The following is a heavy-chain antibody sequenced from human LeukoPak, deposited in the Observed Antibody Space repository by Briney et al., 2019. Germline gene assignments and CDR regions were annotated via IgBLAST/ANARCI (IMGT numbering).Heavy chain of an antibody. V-gene: IGHV3-7*01. D-gene: IGHD3-22*01. Sequence: GGSLRLSCVASGFTFSNYGMTWVRQAPGKGVEWVANIKQDGSEKYYVDSVKGRFTISRDSAKNSLYLQMNSLRAEDTAVYYCATYYYDSSGYQPLDYWGQGTLVTVSS. CDR1: GFTFSNYG. CDR3: ATYYYDSSGYQPLDY. J-gene: IGHJ4*02. CDR2: IKQDGSEK.